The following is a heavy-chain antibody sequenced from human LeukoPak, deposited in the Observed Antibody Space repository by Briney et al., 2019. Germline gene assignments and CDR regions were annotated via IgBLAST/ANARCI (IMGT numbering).Heavy chain of an antibody. Sequence: GGSLRLSCAASGFTFSSYAMSWVRQAPGKGLEWVSAISGSGDSTYYADSVKGRFTISRDNSKNTLYLQMNSLRAEDTAVYYCAKDLYSGSYYGAYFGDWGQGTLVTVSS. J-gene: IGHJ4*02. D-gene: IGHD1-26*01. CDR2: ISGSGDST. CDR3: AKDLYSGSYYGAYFGD. CDR1: GFTFSSYA. V-gene: IGHV3-23*01.